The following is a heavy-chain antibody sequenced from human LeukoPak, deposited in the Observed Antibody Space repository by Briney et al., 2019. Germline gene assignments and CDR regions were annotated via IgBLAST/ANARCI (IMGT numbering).Heavy chain of an antibody. CDR3: AKVGSMVRGPFTY. CDR2: ISWNSGSI. V-gene: IGHV3-9*01. J-gene: IGHJ4*02. CDR1: GFTFSSYS. Sequence: GGSLRLSCAASGFTFSSYSMNWVRQAPGKGLEWVSGISWNSGSIGYADSVKGRFTIPRDNAKNSLYLQMNSLRAEDTALYYCAKVGSMVRGPFTYWGQGTLVTVAS. D-gene: IGHD3-10*01.